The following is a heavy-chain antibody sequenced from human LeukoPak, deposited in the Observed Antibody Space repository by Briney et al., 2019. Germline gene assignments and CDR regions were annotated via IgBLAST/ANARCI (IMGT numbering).Heavy chain of an antibody. J-gene: IGHJ6*02. CDR2: IKQDGSEE. Sequence: GGSLRLSCAASGFTFSSYWMSWVRQAPGKGLEWVAYIKQDGSEEDYVDSLKGRFTISRDNAKSSPYLQMNSLRAEDTAVYYCARVLSSWDIVAFRYYYYGMDVWGQGTTVTVSS. CDR1: GFTFSSYW. CDR3: ARVLSSWDIVAFRYYYYGMDV. D-gene: IGHD5-12*01. V-gene: IGHV3-7*01.